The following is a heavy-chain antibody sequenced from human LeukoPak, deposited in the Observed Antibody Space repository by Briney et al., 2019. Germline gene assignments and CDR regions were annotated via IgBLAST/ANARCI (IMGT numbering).Heavy chain of an antibody. CDR1: GGSISSYY. V-gene: IGHV4-59*01. Sequence: SSETLSLTCTVSGGSISSYYWSWIRQPPGKGLEWIGYIYYSGSTNYNPSLKSRVTISVDTSKNQFSLKLSSVTAADTAVYYCAKRARITIFGVAQDFDYWGQGTLVTVSS. J-gene: IGHJ4*02. CDR3: AKRARITIFGVAQDFDY. CDR2: IYYSGST. D-gene: IGHD3-3*01.